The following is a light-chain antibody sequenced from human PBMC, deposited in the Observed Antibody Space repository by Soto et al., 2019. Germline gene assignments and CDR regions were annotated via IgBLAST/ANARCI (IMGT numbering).Light chain of an antibody. CDR2: GAS. CDR3: QQYSSSPWT. CDR1: QTVSSSY. Sequence: EIVLTQSPRTLSLSPGERATLSCRARQTVSSSYLVWYQQKPGQAPRLLIYGASRRATGIPDRFSGSGSGTDFTLTISRLEPEDFAVYYCQQYSSSPWTFGQGTKVEIK. V-gene: IGKV3-20*01. J-gene: IGKJ1*01.